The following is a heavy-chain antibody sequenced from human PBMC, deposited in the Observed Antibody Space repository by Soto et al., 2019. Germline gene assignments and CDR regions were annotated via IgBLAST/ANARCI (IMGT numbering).Heavy chain of an antibody. CDR3: ASGPTDLRFLEWLASNYYGMDV. J-gene: IGHJ6*02. Sequence: QVQLVQSGAEVKKPGSSVKVSCKASGGTFSSYAISWVRQAPGQGLEWMGGIIPIFGTANYAQKFQGRGTITADESTSTAYMDLSSLRSEDTAVYYCASGPTDLRFLEWLASNYYGMDVWGQGTTVTVSS. V-gene: IGHV1-69*01. CDR2: IIPIFGTA. CDR1: GGTFSSYA. D-gene: IGHD3-3*01.